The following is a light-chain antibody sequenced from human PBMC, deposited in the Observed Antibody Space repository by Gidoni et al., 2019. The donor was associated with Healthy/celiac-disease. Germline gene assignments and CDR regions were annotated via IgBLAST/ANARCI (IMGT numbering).Light chain of an antibody. CDR1: QSVSSH. CDR3: QQRSNWPRWT. V-gene: IGKV3-11*01. J-gene: IGKJ1*01. Sequence: EIVLTQSPATLSLSPGERATLSCRASQSVSSHLAWYQQTPGQAPRLLIYDASNRATGIPARFSGSGSGTDFTLTISSLEPEDFAVYYCQQRSNWPRWTFGQGTKVEIK. CDR2: DAS.